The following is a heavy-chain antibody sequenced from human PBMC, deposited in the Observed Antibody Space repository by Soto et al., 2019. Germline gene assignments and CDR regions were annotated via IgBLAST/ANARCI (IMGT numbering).Heavy chain of an antibody. CDR3: ARDFAYFDS. J-gene: IGHJ4*02. CDR2: VYHTGRT. CDR1: GGSFKSGSYS. V-gene: IGHV4-61*01. D-gene: IGHD3-3*01. Sequence: PSETLSLTCTVSGGSFKSGSYSWSWIRPPPGKGLEWIGYVYHTGRTSYNPSLKSRVSISMDTSKNQFSLNLDSVTAADTAVYFCARDFAYFDSWGQGTLVTVPQ.